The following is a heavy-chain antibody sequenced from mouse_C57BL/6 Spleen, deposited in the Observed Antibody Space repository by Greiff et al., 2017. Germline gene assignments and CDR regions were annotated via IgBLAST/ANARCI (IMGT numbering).Heavy chain of an antibody. CDR1: GFSFNTYA. Sequence: EVKLMESGGGLVQPKGSLKLSCAASGFSFNTYAMNWVRQAPGKGLEWVARIRSKSNNYATYYADSVKDRFTISRDDSESMLYLQMNNLKTEDTAMYYCVSDFYYAMYYWGQGTSVTVSS. CDR2: IRSKSNNYAT. CDR3: VSDFYYAMYY. J-gene: IGHJ4*01. V-gene: IGHV10-1*01.